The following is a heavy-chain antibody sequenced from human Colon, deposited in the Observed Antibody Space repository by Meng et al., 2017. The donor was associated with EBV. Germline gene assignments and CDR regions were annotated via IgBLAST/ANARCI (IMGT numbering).Heavy chain of an antibody. CDR2: IHHTGYS. CDR1: GDSFTSNAW. D-gene: IGHD4-17*01. Sequence: PGLCASLGTLSFTCVFPGDSFTSNAWWSWVRQPPGKGLEWIGQIHHTGYSTFNPSLQSRVTMSVDKSKNQFFLTVRSVTASDTAVYYCARRDYGNYPLKSPWGQGVLVTVSS. V-gene: IGHV4-4*02. J-gene: IGHJ5*02. CDR3: ARRDYGNYPLKSP.